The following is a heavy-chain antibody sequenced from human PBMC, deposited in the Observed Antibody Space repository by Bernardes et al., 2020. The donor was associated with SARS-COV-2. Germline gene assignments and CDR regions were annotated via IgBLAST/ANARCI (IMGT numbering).Heavy chain of an antibody. CDR2: INPNSGGT. J-gene: IGHJ6*02. Sequence: ASVKVSCKASGYTFTGYYMHWVRQAPGQGLEWMGWINPNSGGTNYAQKFQGRVTMTRDTSISTAYMELSRLRSDDTAVYYCARVNWGINGGNAHYYYYGMDVWGQGTTVTVSS. CDR1: GYTFTGYY. V-gene: IGHV1-2*02. D-gene: IGHD2-15*01. CDR3: ARVNWGINGGNAHYYYYGMDV.